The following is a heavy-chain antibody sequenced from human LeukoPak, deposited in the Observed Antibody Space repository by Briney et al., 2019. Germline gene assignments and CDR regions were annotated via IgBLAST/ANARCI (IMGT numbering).Heavy chain of an antibody. D-gene: IGHD3-3*01. J-gene: IGHJ6*03. CDR2: IYYNGST. CDR3: AREKYGFWSGYGNYYYYYMDV. Sequence: SETLSLTCTVSGDSISKYYWSWIRQHPGKGLEWIGYIYYNGSTNYNPSLKSRVSISVDRFRNHFSLELSSVTAADTAVYYCAREKYGFWSGYGNYYYYYMDVWGKGTTVTVSS. CDR1: GDSISKYY. V-gene: IGHV4-59*01.